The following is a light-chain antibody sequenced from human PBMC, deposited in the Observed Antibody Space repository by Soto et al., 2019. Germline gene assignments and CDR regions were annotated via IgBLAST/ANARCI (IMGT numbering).Light chain of an antibody. CDR1: QSVSSSY. Sequence: EIVLTQSPGTLSLSPGERATLSCRASQSVSSSYLAWYQQKPGQAPRLLIYGASSRATGIPDRFSGSGSGTDFTLTISRLEPEDCAVYYCQQYGSSRTLGQGTTLEIK. V-gene: IGKV3-20*01. CDR2: GAS. CDR3: QQYGSSRT. J-gene: IGKJ2*01.